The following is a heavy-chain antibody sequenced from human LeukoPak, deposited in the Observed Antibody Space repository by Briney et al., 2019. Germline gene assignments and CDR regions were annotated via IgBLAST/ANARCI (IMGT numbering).Heavy chain of an antibody. Sequence: GGSLRLSCAASGFTVSSNYMSWVRQAPGKGLEWVSDIYSGGTTYYADSVKGRFTISRDNSKNTLYLQMNSLRAEDTAVYSCARQNDYAFDIWGQGTMVTVSS. CDR1: GFTVSSNY. CDR2: IYSGGTT. V-gene: IGHV3-53*01. J-gene: IGHJ3*02. CDR3: ARQNDYAFDI. D-gene: IGHD3-3*01.